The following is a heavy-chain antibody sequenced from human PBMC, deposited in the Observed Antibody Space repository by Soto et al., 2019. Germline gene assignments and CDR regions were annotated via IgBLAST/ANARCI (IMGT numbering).Heavy chain of an antibody. D-gene: IGHD6-13*01. J-gene: IGHJ6*02. CDR3: ANHEAADTFSDYYGMYV. CDR2: ISTSSDYI. CDR1: GFTFSSYS. V-gene: IGHV3-21*01. Sequence: GGSLRLSCAASGFTFSSYSMNWVRQAPGKGLGWVSSISTSSDYIYYADSVKGRFTISRDNAKNSLYLQMNSLRAEDTAVYYCANHEAADTFSDYYGMYVWGQGTTVTVSS.